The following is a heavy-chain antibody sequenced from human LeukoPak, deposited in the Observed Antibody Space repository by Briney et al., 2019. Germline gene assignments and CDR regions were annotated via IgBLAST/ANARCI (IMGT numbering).Heavy chain of an antibody. CDR1: GGTFSDYA. Sequence: SVKVSCKASGGTFSDYAISWVRQAPGQGLEWMGGIIPIFGTINYGQKFQGRVTITADESTSTAYMELSSLRSEDTAVYYCARSSHYFHDSSGPGWFDYWGQGTLVTVSS. J-gene: IGHJ4*02. D-gene: IGHD3-22*01. V-gene: IGHV1-69*13. CDR3: ARSSHYFHDSSGPGWFDY. CDR2: IIPIFGTI.